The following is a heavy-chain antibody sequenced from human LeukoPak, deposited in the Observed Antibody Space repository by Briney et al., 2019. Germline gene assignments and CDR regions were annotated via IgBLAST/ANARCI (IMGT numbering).Heavy chain of an antibody. J-gene: IGHJ4*02. Sequence: GGSLRLSCTVSGFTVSSNSMSWVRQAPGKGLEWVSFIYSDNTHYSDSVKGRFTISRDNSKNTLYLQMNSLRAEDTAVYYCARRAGAYSHPYDYWGQGALVTVSS. D-gene: IGHD4/OR15-4a*01. CDR3: ARRAGAYSHPYDY. V-gene: IGHV3-53*01. CDR1: GFTVSSNS. CDR2: IYSDNT.